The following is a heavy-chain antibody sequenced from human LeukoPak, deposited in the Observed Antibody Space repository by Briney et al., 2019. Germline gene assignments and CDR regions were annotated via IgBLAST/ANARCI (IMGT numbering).Heavy chain of an antibody. CDR3: ARVYSFWRVYYSDY. V-gene: IGHV1-8*01. D-gene: IGHD3-3*01. Sequence: ASVKVSCKASGYTFTSYDINWVRQATGQGLEWMGWMNPNSGNTGYAQKFQGRVTITRNTSISTAYMELSSLRSEDTAVYYCARVYSFWRVYYSDYWGQGTLVTVSS. J-gene: IGHJ4*02. CDR2: MNPNSGNT. CDR1: GYTFTSYD.